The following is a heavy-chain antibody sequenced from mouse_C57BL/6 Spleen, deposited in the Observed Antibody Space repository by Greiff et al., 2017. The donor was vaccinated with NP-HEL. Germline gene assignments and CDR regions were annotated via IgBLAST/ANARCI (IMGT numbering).Heavy chain of an antibody. CDR3: AKVYGSSYYAMDY. Sequence: DVKLVESEGGLVQPGSSMKLSCTASGFTFSDYYMAWVRQVPEKGLEWVANINYDGSSTYYLDSLKSRFIISRDNAKNILYLQMSSLKSEDTATYYCAKVYGSSYYAMDYWGQGTSVTVSS. D-gene: IGHD1-1*01. J-gene: IGHJ4*01. CDR1: GFTFSDYY. V-gene: IGHV5-16*01. CDR2: INYDGSST.